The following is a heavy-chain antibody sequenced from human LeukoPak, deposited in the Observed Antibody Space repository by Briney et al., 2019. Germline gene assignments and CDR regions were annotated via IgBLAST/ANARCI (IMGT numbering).Heavy chain of an antibody. V-gene: IGHV1-69*13. Sequence: SVTVSFTSSGGTFIIYAISWVRQAPGQGLEWMGGIIPIFGTANYAQKFQGRVTITADESTSTAYMELSSLRSEDTAVYYCAREYYYDSSGYKSYNWFDRWGQGTLVTVSS. CDR2: IIPIFGTA. D-gene: IGHD3-22*01. J-gene: IGHJ5*02. CDR3: AREYYYDSSGYKSYNWFDR. CDR1: GGTFIIYA.